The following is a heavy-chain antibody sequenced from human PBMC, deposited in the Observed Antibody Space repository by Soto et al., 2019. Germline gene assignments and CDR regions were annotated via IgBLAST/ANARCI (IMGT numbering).Heavy chain of an antibody. Sequence: XXTLSLTCAVYGGSFSGYYWSWIRQPPGXXXXXXXXXNXXXRTXXKNXXXXXXXLXXXTXXXQFSMKMSSVTAEDTAVYYCARDLRGPLDPWGQGTLVNVSS. V-gene: IGHV4-34*01. CDR3: ARDLRGPLDP. J-gene: IGHJ5*02. CDR2: XNXXXRT. D-gene: IGHD1-26*01. CDR1: GGSFSGYY.